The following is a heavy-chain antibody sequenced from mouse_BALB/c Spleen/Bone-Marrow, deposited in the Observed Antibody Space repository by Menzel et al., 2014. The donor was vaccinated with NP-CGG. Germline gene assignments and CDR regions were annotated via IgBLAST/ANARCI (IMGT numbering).Heavy chain of an antibody. J-gene: IGHJ2*01. V-gene: IGHV5-9*02. CDR2: ISSGGSYT. CDR1: GFAFSSYD. Sequence: EVKLVESGGGLVKPGGSLKLSCAASGFAFSSYDMSWVRQTPEKRLEWVATISSGGSYTYYPDSVKGRFTISRDNARNTLYLQMSSLRAEDTALYCCARPLTGAYFDYWGQGTTLTVSS. D-gene: IGHD4-1*01. CDR3: ARPLTGAYFDY.